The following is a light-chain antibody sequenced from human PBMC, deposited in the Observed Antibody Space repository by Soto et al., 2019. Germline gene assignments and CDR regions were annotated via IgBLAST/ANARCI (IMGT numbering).Light chain of an antibody. CDR2: EVS. Sequence: VLTQPPSASGSPLQSVTISCTGTSSDVGGYNYVSWYQQHPGKAPKLMIYEVSKRPSGVPDRFSGSKSGNTASLTVSGLQAEDEADYYCSSYAGSNNYVFGTGTKVTVL. V-gene: IGLV2-8*01. CDR1: SSDVGGYNY. CDR3: SSYAGSNNYV. J-gene: IGLJ1*01.